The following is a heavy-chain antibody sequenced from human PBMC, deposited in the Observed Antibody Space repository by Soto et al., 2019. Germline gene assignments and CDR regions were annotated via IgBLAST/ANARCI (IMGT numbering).Heavy chain of an antibody. Sequence: SETLSLTCTVTGGSIRSSSYYWGWIRPPPGKGLEWIGNIYYTGSTYYNPSLKSRVTISVDTSKNQFSLQLSSVTPEDTAVYYCARGAFIVEPCTGFDYWGQGTPVTVS. CDR1: GGSIRSSSYY. V-gene: IGHV4-39*01. J-gene: IGHJ4*02. CDR3: ARGAFIVEPCTGFDY. CDR2: IYYTGST. D-gene: IGHD2-2*01.